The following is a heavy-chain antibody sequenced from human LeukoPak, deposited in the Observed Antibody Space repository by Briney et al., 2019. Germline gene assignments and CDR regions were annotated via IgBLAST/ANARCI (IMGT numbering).Heavy chain of an antibody. Sequence: SETLSLTCAVYGGSFSGYYWSWIRQPPGKGLEWIGEINHSGSTNYNPSLKSRVTISVDTSKSQFSLKLSSVTAADTAVYYCARGWSLQQLVPFDYWGQGTLVTVSS. V-gene: IGHV4-34*01. CDR3: ARGWSLQQLVPFDY. CDR1: GGSFSGYY. D-gene: IGHD6-13*01. J-gene: IGHJ4*02. CDR2: INHSGST.